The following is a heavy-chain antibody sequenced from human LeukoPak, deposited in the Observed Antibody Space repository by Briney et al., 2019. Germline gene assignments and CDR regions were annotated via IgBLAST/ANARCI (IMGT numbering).Heavy chain of an antibody. J-gene: IGHJ3*02. CDR3: TTPSGTERFGFYAFDI. D-gene: IGHD3-10*01. Sequence: GGSLRLSCAASGFTFSNAWMSWVRQAPGKGLEWVGRIKSKTDGGTTDYAAPVKGRFTISRDDSKNTLYLQMNSLKTEDTAVYYCTTPSGTERFGFYAFDIWGQGTMVTVSS. CDR2: IKSKTDGGTT. V-gene: IGHV3-15*01. CDR1: GFTFSNAW.